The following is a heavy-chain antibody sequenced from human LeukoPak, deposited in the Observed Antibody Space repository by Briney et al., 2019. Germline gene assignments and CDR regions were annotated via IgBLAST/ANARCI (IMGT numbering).Heavy chain of an antibody. Sequence: SETLSLTCAVYGGSFSGYYWSWIRQPPGKGLEWIGEINHSGSTNYNPSLKSRVTISVDTSKNQFSLKLSSVTAADTAVYHCARVVTIFGVVTKYYFDYWGQGTLVTVSS. J-gene: IGHJ4*02. V-gene: IGHV4-34*01. CDR3: ARVVTIFGVVTKYYFDY. D-gene: IGHD3-3*01. CDR2: INHSGST. CDR1: GGSFSGYY.